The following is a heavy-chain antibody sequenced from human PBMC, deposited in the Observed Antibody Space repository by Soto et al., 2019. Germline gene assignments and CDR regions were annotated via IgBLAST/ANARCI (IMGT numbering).Heavy chain of an antibody. V-gene: IGHV5-51*01. Sequence: GESLKISCKGSGYSFTTYWIGWVRQMPGKGLEWMGIIYPGDSDSRYSPSFQGQVTISADKSISTAYLQWSSLKASDTAMYYCAGGGVRGVITRTRDYYGMDVWGQGTTVTVSS. CDR3: AGGGVRGVITRTRDYYGMDV. CDR2: IYPGDSDS. J-gene: IGHJ6*02. D-gene: IGHD3-10*01. CDR1: GYSFTTYW.